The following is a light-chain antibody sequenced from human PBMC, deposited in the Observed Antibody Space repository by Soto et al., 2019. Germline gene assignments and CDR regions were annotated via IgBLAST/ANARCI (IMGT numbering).Light chain of an antibody. Sequence: DIQMTQSPSSVSASVGDRVSITCRASQGISNWLAWYQQKPGRAPKLLIYTGSSLQSGVPSRFSGTGSGTDFTLNISSLQTEDVATYYCQQANSFPLTFGGGTKVEIK. V-gene: IGKV1-12*01. CDR1: QGISNW. CDR2: TGS. J-gene: IGKJ4*01. CDR3: QQANSFPLT.